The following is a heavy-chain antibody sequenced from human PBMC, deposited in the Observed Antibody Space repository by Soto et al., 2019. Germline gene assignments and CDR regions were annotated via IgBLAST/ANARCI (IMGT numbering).Heavy chain of an antibody. CDR1: GGSISGGVGGLYY. CDR2: IYDSGST. Sequence: QLQLRESGPGLVKPSETLSLTCTVSGGSISGGVGGLYYWSWIRQPPGKGLEWIGYIYDSGSTYYNPSLKSLVTISVDTSKNQCSLRLISVTAADAAVYYCAREVIPLTTDWYFDLWGRGTLVTVSS. J-gene: IGHJ2*01. V-gene: IGHV4-30-4*01. CDR3: AREVIPLTTDWYFDL. D-gene: IGHD4-17*01.